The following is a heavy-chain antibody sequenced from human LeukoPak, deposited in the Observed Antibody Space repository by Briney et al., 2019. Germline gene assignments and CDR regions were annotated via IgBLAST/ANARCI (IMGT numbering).Heavy chain of an antibody. CDR2: INPDNGNT. D-gene: IGHD2-21*01. V-gene: IGHV1-18*01. Sequence: ASVKVSWKAFGYTFINYGITWVRQAPGQGLEWLGWINPDNGNTNYAQRLQGRVTMTTDTSTRTAYMALRSLRSDDTAVYYCARGAGGVISDNAFDIWGQGTMVTVSS. CDR3: ARGAGGVISDNAFDI. J-gene: IGHJ3*02. CDR1: GYTFINYG.